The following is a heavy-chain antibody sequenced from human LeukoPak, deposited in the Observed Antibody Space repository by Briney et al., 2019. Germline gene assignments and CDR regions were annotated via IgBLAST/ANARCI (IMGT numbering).Heavy chain of an antibody. Sequence: GASVKVSCTASGYTFTSYGISWVRHATRQGLEWMGWMNPNSGNTGYAQKFQGRVTMTRNTSISTAYMELSSLRSEDTAVYYCARGSLGESGPGYSSSWFARNYYYYYMDVWGKGTTVTISS. CDR3: ARGSLGESGPGYSSSWFARNYYYYYMDV. CDR1: GYTFTSYG. D-gene: IGHD6-13*01. J-gene: IGHJ6*03. CDR2: MNPNSGNT. V-gene: IGHV1-8*02.